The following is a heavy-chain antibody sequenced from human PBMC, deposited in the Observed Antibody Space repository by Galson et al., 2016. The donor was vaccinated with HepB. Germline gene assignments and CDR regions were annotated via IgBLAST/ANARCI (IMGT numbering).Heavy chain of an antibody. Sequence: SLRLSCAASGFTFSSYAMHWVRQAPAKGLEWVAVISYDGNNKYYADSVKGRFTISRDNSKNTLYLQMNSLGTEDTALYYCAREGSPSTPEKNWSDPWGQGTLVTVSS. D-gene: IGHD3-10*01. V-gene: IGHV3-30*03. CDR2: ISYDGNNK. CDR3: AREGSPSTPEKNWSDP. J-gene: IGHJ5*02. CDR1: GFTFSSYA.